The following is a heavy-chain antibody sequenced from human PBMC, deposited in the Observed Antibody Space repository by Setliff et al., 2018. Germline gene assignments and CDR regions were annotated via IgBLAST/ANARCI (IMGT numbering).Heavy chain of an antibody. Sequence: TVSGDSISSSSYYWGWIRQPPGKGLEWIGCIYYSGSTYYNPSLKSRVTISVDTSKNQFSLKLTSVTAADTAVYYCATPGRRFGESIDYWGQGTLVTVSS. CDR3: ATPGRRFGESIDY. D-gene: IGHD3-10*01. V-gene: IGHV4-39*01. CDR1: GDSISSSSYY. CDR2: IYYSGST. J-gene: IGHJ4*02.